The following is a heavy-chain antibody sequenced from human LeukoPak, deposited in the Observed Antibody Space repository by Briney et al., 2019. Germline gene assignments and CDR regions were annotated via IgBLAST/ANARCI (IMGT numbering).Heavy chain of an antibody. CDR3: ARRRLKRPPSVYYYYYMDV. D-gene: IGHD1-14*01. CDR2: INHSGST. Sequence: SETLSLTCAVYGGSFSGYYWSWIRQPPGRGLEWIGEINHSGSTNYNPSLKSRVTISVDTSKNQFSLKLSSVTAADTAVYYCARRRLKRPPSVYYYYYMDVWGKGTTVTISS. J-gene: IGHJ6*03. V-gene: IGHV4-34*01. CDR1: GGSFSGYY.